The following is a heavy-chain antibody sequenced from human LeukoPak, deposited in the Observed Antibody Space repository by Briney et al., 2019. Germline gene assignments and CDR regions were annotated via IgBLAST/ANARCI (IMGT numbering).Heavy chain of an antibody. Sequence: HPGGSLRLSCAASGFIFSNYWMHWVRQAPGKGLVWVSRIKTDGSTITYADSVKGRFTISRDNAMNTLYLQMNSLGAEDTAVYYCARVGQGEWFFDLWGRGTLVTVSS. CDR1: GFIFSNYW. V-gene: IGHV3-74*01. CDR3: ARVGQGEWFFDL. J-gene: IGHJ2*01. D-gene: IGHD1-26*01. CDR2: IKTDGSTI.